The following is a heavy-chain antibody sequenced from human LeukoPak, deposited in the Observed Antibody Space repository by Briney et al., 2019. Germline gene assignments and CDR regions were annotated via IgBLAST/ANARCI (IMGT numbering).Heavy chain of an antibody. CDR3: ARGPTERVVVPAANWFDP. CDR1: GGSFSGYY. Sequence: PSETPSLTCAVYGGSFSGYYWSWIRQPPGKGLEWIGEINHSGSTNYNPSLKSRVTISVDTSKNQFSLKLSSVTAADTAVYYCARGPTERVVVPAANWFDPWGQGTLVTVSS. CDR2: INHSGST. D-gene: IGHD2-2*01. V-gene: IGHV4-34*01. J-gene: IGHJ5*02.